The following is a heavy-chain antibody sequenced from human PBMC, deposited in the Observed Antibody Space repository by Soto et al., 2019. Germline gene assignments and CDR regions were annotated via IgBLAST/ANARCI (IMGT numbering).Heavy chain of an antibody. Sequence: QVQLQESGPGLVKPSETLSLTCTVSGGSISSYYWSWIRQPPGKGLEWIGYIYYSGSTNYNPSLKSRVTISVDTSKNQFSLKLSSVTAADTAVYYCARFTYSGGWDYYYYGMDVWGQGTTVTVSS. V-gene: IGHV4-59*12. CDR3: ARFTYSGGWDYYYYGMDV. J-gene: IGHJ6*02. CDR2: IYYSGST. D-gene: IGHD6-19*01. CDR1: GGSISSYY.